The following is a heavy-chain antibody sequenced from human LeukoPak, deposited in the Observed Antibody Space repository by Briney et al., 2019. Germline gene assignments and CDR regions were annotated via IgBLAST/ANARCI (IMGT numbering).Heavy chain of an antibody. D-gene: IGHD3-10*01. V-gene: IGHV4-59*01. J-gene: IGHJ4*02. CDR3: ARVRGSGSPRVDY. CDR2: IYYSGST. CDR1: GGSISSYY. Sequence: SETLSLTCTVSGGSISSYYWSWIPQPPGKGLEWIGYIYYSGSTNYNPSLKSRVTISVDTSKNQFSLKLSSVTAADTAVYYCARVRGSGSPRVDYWGQGTLVTVSS.